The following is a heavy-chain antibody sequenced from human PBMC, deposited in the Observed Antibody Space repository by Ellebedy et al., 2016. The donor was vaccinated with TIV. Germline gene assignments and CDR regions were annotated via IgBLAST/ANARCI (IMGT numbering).Heavy chain of an antibody. CDR1: RGTFSSYA. D-gene: IGHD3-9*01. Sequence: SVKVSXKASRGTFSSYAISWVRQAPGQGLEWMGGIIPIFGTANYAQKFQGRVTITADESTSTAYMELSSLRSEDTAVYYCASTALPDILTGHGTLDYWGQGTLVTVSS. J-gene: IGHJ4*02. V-gene: IGHV1-69*13. CDR2: IIPIFGTA. CDR3: ASTALPDILTGHGTLDY.